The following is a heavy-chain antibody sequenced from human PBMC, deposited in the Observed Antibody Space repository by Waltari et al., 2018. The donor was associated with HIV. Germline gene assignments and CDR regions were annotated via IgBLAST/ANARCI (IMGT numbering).Heavy chain of an antibody. CDR2: IYPTDSYT. CDR3: ARLHTYWHDGSCFHYYYGMDV. CDR1: GYSFHNFC. D-gene: IGHD3-10*01. Sequence: EVQLVQAGSEVKKPGEPLRLSCQGSGYSFHNFCMNWVRQLPGRGLEWLGRIYPTDSYTNYSPSFKCHVNISVDRSLKSAYLQWGSLKASDTAIYYCARLHTYWHDGSCFHYYYGMDVWGQGTTVTISS. J-gene: IGHJ6*02. V-gene: IGHV5-10-1*01.